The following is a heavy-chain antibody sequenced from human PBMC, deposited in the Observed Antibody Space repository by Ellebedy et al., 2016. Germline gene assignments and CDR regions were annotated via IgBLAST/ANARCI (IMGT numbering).Heavy chain of an antibody. J-gene: IGHJ4*02. CDR3: ARTDYGDYYFDY. D-gene: IGHD4-17*01. CDR1: GGSISSYY. Sequence: SETLSLXXTVSGGSISSYYWSWIRQPPGKGLEWIGYIYYSGSTNYNPSLKSRVTISVDTSKNQFSLKLSSVTAADTAVYYCARTDYGDYYFDYWGQGTLVTVSS. CDR2: IYYSGST. V-gene: IGHV4-59*13.